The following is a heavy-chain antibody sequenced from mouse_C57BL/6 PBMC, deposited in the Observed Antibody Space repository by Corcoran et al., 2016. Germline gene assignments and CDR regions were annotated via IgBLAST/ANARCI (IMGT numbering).Heavy chain of an antibody. CDR3: ARGLIDRRSYNWYCDV. D-gene: IGHD1-1*01. V-gene: IGHV14-3*01. Sequence: EEQLQQSVAELVRPGASVKLSCTASGFNIKNTYMHWVKQRPEQGLEWIGRIDPANGNTKYAPKFQGKATITADTSSNTAYLQLSSLTSEDTAIYYCARGLIDRRSYNWYCDVWGTGTTVTVSS. CDR2: IDPANGNT. CDR1: GFNIKNTY. J-gene: IGHJ1*03.